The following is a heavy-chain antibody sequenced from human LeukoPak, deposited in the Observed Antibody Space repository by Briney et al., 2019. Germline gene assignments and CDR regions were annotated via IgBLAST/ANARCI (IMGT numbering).Heavy chain of an antibody. J-gene: IGHJ4*02. D-gene: IGHD5-12*01. CDR1: GGTFSSYA. CDR3: ARADGRGYSGYDYFLDY. V-gene: IGHV1-69*06. CDR2: IIPIFGTA. Sequence: SVKVSCKASGGTFSSYAISWVRQAPGQGLEWMGGIIPIFGTANYAQKFQGRVTITADKSTSTAYMELSSMRSEDTAVYYCARADGRGYSGYDYFLDYWGQGTLVTVSS.